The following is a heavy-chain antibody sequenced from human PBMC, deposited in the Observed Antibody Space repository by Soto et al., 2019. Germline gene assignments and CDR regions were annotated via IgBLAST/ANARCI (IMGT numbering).Heavy chain of an antibody. V-gene: IGHV4-31*03. D-gene: IGHD2-2*01. CDR1: GGTINSGGYY. Sequence: SETLSLTCSVSGGTINSGGYYWTWIRQHPGRGLECIGYIYYSGDTYYNPSLKSRLTISLDTSENQFSMKLNSVTVADTAVYYCARFPSRAHYFAMAVWGQGTAVTVSS. CDR3: ARFPSRAHYFAMAV. CDR2: IYYSGDT. J-gene: IGHJ6*02.